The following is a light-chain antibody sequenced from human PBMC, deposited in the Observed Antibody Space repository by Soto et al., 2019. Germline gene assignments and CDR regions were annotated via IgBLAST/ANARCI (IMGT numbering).Light chain of an antibody. CDR2: GAS. CDR3: KQYGTSPMT. CDR1: QSVNNR. V-gene: IGKV3-20*01. Sequence: NVLTQSPDTLSLSPGERATLSGRASQSVNNRLAWYQQKPGQAPRLLISGASNRATGIPDRFSGSGSATDFSLVFSILEPEDFALYFCKQYGTSPMTFGEGTRLEIK. J-gene: IGKJ5*01.